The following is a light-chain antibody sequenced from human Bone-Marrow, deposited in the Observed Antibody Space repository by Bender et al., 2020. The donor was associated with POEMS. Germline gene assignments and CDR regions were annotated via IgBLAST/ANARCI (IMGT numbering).Light chain of an antibody. CDR3: SSYAGTNNKL. CDR1: SSDVGGYNY. CDR2: EVS. V-gene: IGLV2-8*01. Sequence: QSALTQPASVSGSPGQSITISCIGTSSDVGGYNYVSWYQQHPGKAPKLMIYEVSKRPSGVPDRFSGSKSGNTASLTVSGLQADDEAHYYCSSYAGTNNKLFGGGTKLTVL. J-gene: IGLJ3*02.